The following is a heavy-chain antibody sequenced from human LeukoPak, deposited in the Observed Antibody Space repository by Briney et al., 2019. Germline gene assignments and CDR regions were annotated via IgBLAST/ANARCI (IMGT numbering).Heavy chain of an antibody. CDR1: GFTFSSYA. CDR3: ARDGGWPTEIYYYYGMDV. D-gene: IGHD6-19*01. CDR2: IGGSGGST. J-gene: IGHJ6*02. V-gene: IGHV3-23*01. Sequence: GGSLRLSCAASGFTFSSYAMSWVRQAPGKGLEWVSSIGGSGGSTYYADSVKGRFTISRDNSKNTLYLQMNSLRAEDTAVYYCARDGGWPTEIYYYYGMDVWGQGTTVTVSS.